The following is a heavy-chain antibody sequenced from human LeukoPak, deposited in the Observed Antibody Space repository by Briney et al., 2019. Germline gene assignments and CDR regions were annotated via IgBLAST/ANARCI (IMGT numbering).Heavy chain of an antibody. D-gene: IGHD2-2*01. V-gene: IGHV3-23*01. CDR2: ISGSGVTT. CDR3: AKCGPEGPTNPHDAFDI. CDR1: GFTFSSYA. J-gene: IGHJ3*02. Sequence: GGSLRLSCAASGFTFSSYAMSWVRQAPGKGLEWVSVISGSGVTTYYADSVKGWFTISRDNSKNTLYLQMNSLRAEDTAVYYCAKCGPEGPTNPHDAFDIWGQGTMVTVSS.